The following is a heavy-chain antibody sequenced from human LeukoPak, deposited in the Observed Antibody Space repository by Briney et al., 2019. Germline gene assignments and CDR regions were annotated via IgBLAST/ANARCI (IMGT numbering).Heavy chain of an antibody. V-gene: IGHV1-8*01. CDR1: GYTFTSYD. D-gene: IGHD3-22*01. CDR2: MNPNSGNT. Sequence: WASVTVSCKASGYTFTSYDISWVRQATGQGLEWMGWMNPNSGNTDYAQKFQGRVTITRNTSISTAYMELTSLRSEDTAVYYCARVRYQYYYDSSGYQNWFDPWGQGTLLTVSS. CDR3: ARVRYQYYYDSSGYQNWFDP. J-gene: IGHJ5*02.